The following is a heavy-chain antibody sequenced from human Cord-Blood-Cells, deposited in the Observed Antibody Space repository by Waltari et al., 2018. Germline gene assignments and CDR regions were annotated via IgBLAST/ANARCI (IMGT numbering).Heavy chain of an antibody. CDR2: IVVGSGNT. D-gene: IGHD2-21*01. CDR1: GFTFTSSA. V-gene: IGHV1-58*01. J-gene: IGHJ4*02. Sequence: QMQLVQSGPEVKKPGTSVKVSCKASGFTFTSSAVQWVRQARGQRLEWIGWIVVGSGNTNYAQKFQERVTITRDMSTSTAYMELSSLRSEDTAVYYCAAVFDGNCGGDCYYFDYWGQGTLVTVSS. CDR3: AAVFDGNCGGDCYYFDY.